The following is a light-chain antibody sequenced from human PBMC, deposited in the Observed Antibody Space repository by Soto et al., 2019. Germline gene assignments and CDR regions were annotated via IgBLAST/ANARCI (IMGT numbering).Light chain of an antibody. CDR3: QQSYSNRLT. Sequence: DIQMTQSPSSLSASVGDRVTITCRASQSIRSYLNWYQQKPGRAPKLLIYSASSLQSGVPSRFSGSGSGTDFTLTISSLQPEDFATFYCQQSYSNRLTFGGGTKVEIK. CDR2: SAS. V-gene: IGKV1-39*01. J-gene: IGKJ4*01. CDR1: QSIRSY.